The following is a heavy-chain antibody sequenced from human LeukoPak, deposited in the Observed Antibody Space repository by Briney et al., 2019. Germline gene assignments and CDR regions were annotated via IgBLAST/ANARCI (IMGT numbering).Heavy chain of an antibody. J-gene: IGHJ4*02. CDR3: ARGHDSSEGYFDY. CDR2: IIPIFGTA. Sequence: SVKVSCKASGGTFSSYAISWVRQALGQGLEWMGGIIPIFGTANYAQKFQGRVTITADESTSTAYMELSSLRSEDTAVYYCARGHDSSEGYFDYWGQGTLVTVSS. CDR1: GGTFSSYA. D-gene: IGHD3-22*01. V-gene: IGHV1-69*13.